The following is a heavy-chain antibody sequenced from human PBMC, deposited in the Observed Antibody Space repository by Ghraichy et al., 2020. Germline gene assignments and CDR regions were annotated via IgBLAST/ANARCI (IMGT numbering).Heavy chain of an antibody. CDR1: GFTFSSYS. Sequence: GGSLRLSCAASGFTFSSYSMNWVRQAPGKGLEWVSSISSSSSYIYYADSVKGRFTISRDNAKNSLYLQMNSLRAEDTAVYYCARDPDSTGGSSSPHYYYGMDVWGQGTTVTVSS. V-gene: IGHV3-21*01. CDR3: ARDPDSTGGSSSPHYYYGMDV. J-gene: IGHJ6*02. D-gene: IGHD6-6*01. CDR2: ISSSSSYI.